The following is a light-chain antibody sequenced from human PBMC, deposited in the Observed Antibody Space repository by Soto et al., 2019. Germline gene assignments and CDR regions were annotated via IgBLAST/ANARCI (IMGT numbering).Light chain of an antibody. Sequence: QSVLTQPPSVSGAPGQRVTISCTGSSSNIGAGYVVHWYQQLPGTAPKPLIYDNNNRPSGVPDRFSGSKSATSASLAITGLQAEDEADYYCQSYDNSLSGVLFGGGTKLTVL. V-gene: IGLV1-40*01. CDR3: QSYDNSLSGVL. CDR2: DNN. J-gene: IGLJ2*01. CDR1: SSNIGAGYV.